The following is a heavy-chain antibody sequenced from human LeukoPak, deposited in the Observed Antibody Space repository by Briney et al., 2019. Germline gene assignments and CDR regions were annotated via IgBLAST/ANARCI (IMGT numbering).Heavy chain of an antibody. D-gene: IGHD3-10*01. CDR3: ARVLKFYYSSGSYSYYFDY. Sequence: SETLSLTCTVAGGSIRSYYWSWIRQAPGKGLEWIGYIYYSGSTNYNPSLKSRVTTSIDTSRNQFSLKPSSVTAADTAVYYCARVLKFYYSSGSYSYYFDYWGRGTLVTVSS. V-gene: IGHV4-59*01. J-gene: IGHJ4*02. CDR2: IYYSGST. CDR1: GGSIRSYY.